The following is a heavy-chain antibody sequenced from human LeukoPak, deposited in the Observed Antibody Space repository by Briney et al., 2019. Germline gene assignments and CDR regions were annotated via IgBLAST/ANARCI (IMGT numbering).Heavy chain of an antibody. CDR2: MNPYNGAT. J-gene: IGHJ4*02. Sequence: ASVKVSCKASGYGLSSYGISWVRQAPGQGLEWMGWMNPYNGATQYAPKLQGRVTMTTDRSSNTAYMELRSLRSDDTAVYFCARDNSGSVSPGRRQDYWGQGTLVTVSS. CDR3: ARDNSGSVSPGRRQDY. CDR1: GYGLSSYG. D-gene: IGHD7-27*01. V-gene: IGHV1-18*01.